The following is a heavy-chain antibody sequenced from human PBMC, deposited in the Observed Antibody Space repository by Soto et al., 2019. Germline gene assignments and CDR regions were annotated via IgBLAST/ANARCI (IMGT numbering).Heavy chain of an antibody. CDR3: ARYYSSRGGDYYYGMDV. J-gene: IGHJ6*02. CDR2: IDPSDSYT. D-gene: IGHD4-4*01. Sequence: GESLKISCKGSGYSFTSYWISWVRQMPGKGLEWMGRIDPSDSYTNYSPSFQGHVTISADKSISTAYLQWSSLKASDTAMYYCARYYSSRGGDYYYGMDVWGQGTTVTVSS. CDR1: GYSFTSYW. V-gene: IGHV5-10-1*01.